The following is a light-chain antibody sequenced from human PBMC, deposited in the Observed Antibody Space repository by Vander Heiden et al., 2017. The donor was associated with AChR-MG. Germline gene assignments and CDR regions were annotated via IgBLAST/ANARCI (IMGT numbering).Light chain of an antibody. J-gene: IGLJ2*01. CDR3: AAWDDSLGGVV. Sequence: QSVLTQPPSASGTPGQRVTISCSGSSSNLGVNYVYWYQQLPGTAPKLLIYRNNQRPSGVPDRFSGSKSGTSASLAISGLRSEDEADYYCAAWDDSLGGVVFGGGTKLTVL. CDR2: RNN. V-gene: IGLV1-47*01. CDR1: SSNLGVNY.